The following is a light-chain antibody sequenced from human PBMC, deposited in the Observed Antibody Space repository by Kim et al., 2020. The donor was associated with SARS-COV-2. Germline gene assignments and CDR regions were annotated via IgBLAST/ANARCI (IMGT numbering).Light chain of an antibody. V-gene: IGLV1-47*01. CDR2: RND. Sequence: GQRVTSSCSGSSSSIGSNYVYWYQQLPGAAPKLLIYRNDQRPSGVPDRFSGSKSGTSASLAISGLRSEDEADYSCAAWDDSLSGVVFGGGTQLTVL. J-gene: IGLJ2*01. CDR3: AAWDDSLSGVV. CDR1: SSSIGSNY.